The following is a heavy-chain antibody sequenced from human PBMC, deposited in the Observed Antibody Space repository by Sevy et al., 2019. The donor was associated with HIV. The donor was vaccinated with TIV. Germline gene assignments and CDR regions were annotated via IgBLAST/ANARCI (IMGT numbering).Heavy chain of an antibody. CDR3: ARPGGSGWPDYGMDV. J-gene: IGHJ6*02. D-gene: IGHD6-19*01. Sequence: GESLKISCKGSGYSFTNYWIGWVRQMPGKGLEWMGLIYPSDSDTKYSPSFQGQVTISVDKSVSTVYLQWSSLKASDTAMYYCARPGGSGWPDYGMDVWGQGTTVTVSS. CDR1: GYSFTNYW. CDR2: IYPSDSDT. V-gene: IGHV5-51*01.